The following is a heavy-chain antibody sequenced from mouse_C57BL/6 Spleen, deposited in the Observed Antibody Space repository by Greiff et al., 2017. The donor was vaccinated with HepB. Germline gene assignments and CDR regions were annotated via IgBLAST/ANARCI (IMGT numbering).Heavy chain of an antibody. D-gene: IGHD2-5*01. CDR3: ALYSNYRGNAMDY. V-gene: IGHV2-5*01. CDR1: GFSLTSYG. Sequence: VKLVESGPGLVQPSQSLSITCTVSGFSLTSYGVHWVRQSPGKGLEWLGVIWRGGSTDYNAAFMSRLSITKDNSKSQVFFKMNSLQADDTAIYYCALYSNYRGNAMDYWGQGTSVTVSS. J-gene: IGHJ4*01. CDR2: IWRGGST.